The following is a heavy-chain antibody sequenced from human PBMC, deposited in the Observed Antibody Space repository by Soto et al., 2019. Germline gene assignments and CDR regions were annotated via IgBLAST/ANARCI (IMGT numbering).Heavy chain of an antibody. J-gene: IGHJ6*02. Sequence: QVQLVQSGAEVKKPGASVKVSCKSSGYRFETYAMSWVRQAPGQGLEWMGWISAYNIDTYYAQKFQDRVTMTTDTSTGNAYMELRSLSSDDTAVYYCARGHGVIIGAMDVWGQGTTVTVSS. CDR2: ISAYNIDT. V-gene: IGHV1-18*01. D-gene: IGHD3-3*01. CDR1: GYRFETYA. CDR3: ARGHGVIIGAMDV.